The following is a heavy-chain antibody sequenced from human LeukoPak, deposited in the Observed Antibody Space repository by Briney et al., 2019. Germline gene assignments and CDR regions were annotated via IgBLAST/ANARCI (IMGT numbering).Heavy chain of an antibody. CDR2: INHSGST. J-gene: IGHJ4*02. V-gene: IGHV4-34*01. CDR1: GVSFSGYY. D-gene: IGHD7-27*01. Sequence: PSETLSLTCAVYGVSFSGYYWSWIRQPPGKGLEWIGEINHSGSTNYNPSLKSRVTISVDTSKNQFSLKLSSVTAADTAVYYCARRKLGNRFDYWGQGTLATVSS. CDR3: ARRKLGNRFDY.